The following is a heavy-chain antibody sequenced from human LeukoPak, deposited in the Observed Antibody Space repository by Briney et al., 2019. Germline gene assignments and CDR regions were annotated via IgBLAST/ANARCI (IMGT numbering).Heavy chain of an antibody. CDR1: GFTFDDYG. V-gene: IGHV3-7*04. J-gene: IGHJ4*02. CDR2: IHPEGNEK. Sequence: GGSLRLSCAASGFTFDDYGMSWVRQAPGRGLEWVANIHPEGNEKYHVESVKGRFTISRDNTKNLLFLQMNGLRVEDTAVYYCARGDAFSGDHWGQGTLVTVSS. CDR3: ARGDAFSGDH.